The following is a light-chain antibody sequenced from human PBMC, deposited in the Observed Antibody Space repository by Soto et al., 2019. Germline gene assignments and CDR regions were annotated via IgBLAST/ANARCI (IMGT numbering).Light chain of an antibody. J-gene: IGLJ3*02. V-gene: IGLV1-40*03. CDR3: ESYDNNVSGWV. CDR2: ADY. Sequence: QSALTQPPSVSGAPGQRVTISCTGDSSKIWTPHDLQWYQQIPGQVPKPLIYADYERPSGVPDRFSGSKTGAYATLVITGLRADDEDAYYCESYDNNVSGWVFGGGTKLTVL. CDR1: SSKIWTPHD.